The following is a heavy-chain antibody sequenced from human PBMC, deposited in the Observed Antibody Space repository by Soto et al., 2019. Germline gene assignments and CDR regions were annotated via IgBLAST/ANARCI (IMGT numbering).Heavy chain of an antibody. V-gene: IGHV3-30-3*01. Sequence: GGSLRLSCAASGFTFSSYAMHWVRQAPGKGLEWVAVISYDGSNKYYADSVKGRFTISRDNSKNTLYLQMNSLRAEDTAVYYCARGSSITIFGVVASAPDYWGQGTLVTISS. D-gene: IGHD3-3*01. CDR1: GFTFSSYA. CDR2: ISYDGSNK. CDR3: ARGSSITIFGVVASAPDY. J-gene: IGHJ4*02.